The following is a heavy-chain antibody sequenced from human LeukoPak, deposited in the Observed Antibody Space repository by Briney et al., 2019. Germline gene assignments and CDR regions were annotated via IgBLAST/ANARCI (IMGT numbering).Heavy chain of an antibody. Sequence: PGRSLRLSCAASGFIFSNYDIHWVRQAPGKGLEWVALISYDGSHKYYADSVQGRFTISRDNSKNTLYLQMNSLRVEDTAVYYCAKADDGNYPPHYWGQGTLVAVSS. CDR2: ISYDGSHK. J-gene: IGHJ4*02. D-gene: IGHD1-7*01. CDR1: GFIFSNYD. V-gene: IGHV3-30*18. CDR3: AKADDGNYPPHY.